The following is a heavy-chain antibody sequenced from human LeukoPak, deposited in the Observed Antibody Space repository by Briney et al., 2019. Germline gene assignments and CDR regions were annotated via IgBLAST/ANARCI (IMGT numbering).Heavy chain of an antibody. D-gene: IGHD3-10*01. Sequence: TSETLSLTCTVSGGSISSYYWSWIRQPAGKGLEWIGRIYTRGSTNYNPSLKSRVTMSVDTSKDQFSLKLSSVTDADTAVYYCARGPTSGSQYYFDYWGQGTLVTVSS. CDR1: GGSISSYY. J-gene: IGHJ4*02. CDR2: IYTRGST. CDR3: ARGPTSGSQYYFDY. V-gene: IGHV4-4*07.